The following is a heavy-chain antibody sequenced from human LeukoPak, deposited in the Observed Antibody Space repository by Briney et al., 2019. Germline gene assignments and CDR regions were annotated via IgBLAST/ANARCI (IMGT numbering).Heavy chain of an antibody. CDR2: ISSRRNTI. J-gene: IGHJ6*03. CDR3: AKDSAFYYIDV. Sequence: GGSLRHSCGASGLTLSSYRVNWVRQARGGGGEGGSYISSRRNTIYYADSVKGRFIISSDNANNSLYLQMNSLKGDDTAVYYCAKDSAFYYIDVWGKGTTVILSS. CDR1: GLTLSSYR. V-gene: IGHV3-48*01. D-gene: IGHD3-10*01.